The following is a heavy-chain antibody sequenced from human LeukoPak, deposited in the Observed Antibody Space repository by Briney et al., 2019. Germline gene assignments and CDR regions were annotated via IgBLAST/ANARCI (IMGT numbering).Heavy chain of an antibody. J-gene: IGHJ6*03. D-gene: IGHD3-3*01. CDR1: GFTFSSYA. CDR3: AKNSRYYDFWSGYAYMDV. CDR2: ISGSGGST. V-gene: IGHV3-23*01. Sequence: GGSLRLSCAGSGFTFSSYAMSWVRQAPGKGLEWVSAISGSGGSTYYADSVKGRFTISRDNSKNTLYLQMNSLRAEDTAVYYCAKNSRYYDFWSGYAYMDVWGKGTTVTVSS.